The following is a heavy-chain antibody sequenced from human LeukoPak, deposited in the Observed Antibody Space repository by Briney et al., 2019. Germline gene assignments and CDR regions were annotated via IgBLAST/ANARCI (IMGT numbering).Heavy chain of an antibody. CDR1: GFTFSSYG. J-gene: IGHJ6*01. Sequence: GGSLRLSCAASGFTFSSYGMHWVRQAPGKGLEWVAFIRYDGSNKYYADSVKGRFTISRDNSKNTLYLQMNSLRAEDTAVYYCAKDRGDIVVVPAAIDVWGKGPRSPSPQ. CDR3: AKDRGDIVVVPAAIDV. V-gene: IGHV3-30*02. CDR2: IRYDGSNK. D-gene: IGHD2-2*01.